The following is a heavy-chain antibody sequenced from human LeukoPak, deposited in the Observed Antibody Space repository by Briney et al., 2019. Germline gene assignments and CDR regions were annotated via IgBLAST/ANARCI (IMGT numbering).Heavy chain of an antibody. CDR2: IIPILGIT. Sequence: SVKVSCKASGGTFSRSTFTWVRQAPGQGLEWLGRIIPILGITKYARKFQGRVTISADKSTSTAYMELSSLRAEDTAVYYCAREESGGYFDYWGQGTPVTVSS. J-gene: IGHJ4*02. V-gene: IGHV1-69*04. CDR3: AREESGGYFDY. CDR1: GGTFSRST. D-gene: IGHD2-8*02.